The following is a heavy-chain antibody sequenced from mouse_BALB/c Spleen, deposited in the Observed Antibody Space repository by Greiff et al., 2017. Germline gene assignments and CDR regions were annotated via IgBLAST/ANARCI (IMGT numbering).Heavy chain of an antibody. CDR3: ARGGYAYGGGQVYAMDY. V-gene: IGHV1-14*01. CDR2: INPYNDGT. CDR1: GYTFTSYV. D-gene: IGHD2-2*01. J-gene: IGHJ4*01. Sequence: VQLKESGPELVKPGASVKMSCKASGYTFTSYVMHWVKQKPGQGLEWIGYINPYNDGTKYNEKFKGKATLTSDKSSSTAYLELSSLTSEDSAVYYCARGGYAYGGGQVYAMDYWGQGTSVTVSS.